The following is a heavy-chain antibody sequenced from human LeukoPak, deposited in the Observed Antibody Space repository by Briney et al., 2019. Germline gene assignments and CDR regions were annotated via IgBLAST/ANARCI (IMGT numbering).Heavy chain of an antibody. CDR3: ARDNGHFDY. CDR1: GFIFRNAW. V-gene: IGHV3-53*01. D-gene: IGHD2-8*01. CDR2: IYSGGST. J-gene: IGHJ4*02. Sequence: GGSLRLSCAASGFIFRNAWMTWVRQAPGKGLEWVSVIYSGGSTYYADSVKGRFTISRDNSKNTLYLQMNSLRAEDTAVYYCARDNGHFDYWGQGTLVTVSS.